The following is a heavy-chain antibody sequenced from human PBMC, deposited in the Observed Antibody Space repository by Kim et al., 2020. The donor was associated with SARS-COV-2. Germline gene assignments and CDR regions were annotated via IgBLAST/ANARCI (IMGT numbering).Heavy chain of an antibody. CDR1: GGSFSGYY. Sequence: SETLSLTCAVYGGSFSGYYWSWIRQPPGKGLEWIGELNHSGSTNYNPSLKSRVTISVDTSKNQFSLKLSSVTAADTAVYYCARRFSAAAGTKRGTRGQNGTPFDYWGQGTLVTVSS. V-gene: IGHV4-34*01. J-gene: IGHJ4*02. D-gene: IGHD6-13*01. CDR3: ARRFSAAAGTKRGTRGQNGTPFDY. CDR2: LNHSGST.